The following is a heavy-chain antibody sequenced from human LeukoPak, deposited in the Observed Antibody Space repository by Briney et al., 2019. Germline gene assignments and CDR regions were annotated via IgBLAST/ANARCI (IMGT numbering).Heavy chain of an antibody. CDR1: GGSFSGYY. CDR2: INHSGST. D-gene: IGHD2-15*01. J-gene: IGHJ3*02. Sequence: SETLSLTCAVYGGSFSGYYWSWIRQPPGKVLEWIGEINHSGSTNYNPSLKSRVTISVDTSKNQFSLKLSSVTAADTAVYYCARGRGVGSGKEMTRKGAFDIWGQGTMVTVSS. V-gene: IGHV4-34*01. CDR3: ARGRGVGSGKEMTRKGAFDI.